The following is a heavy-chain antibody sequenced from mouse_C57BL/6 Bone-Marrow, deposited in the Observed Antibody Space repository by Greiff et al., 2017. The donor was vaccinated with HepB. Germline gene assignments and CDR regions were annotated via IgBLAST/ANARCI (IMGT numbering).Heavy chain of an antibody. J-gene: IGHJ1*03. Sequence: QVQLKQSGPELVKPGASVKISCKASGYAFSSSWMNWVKQRPGKGLEWIGRIYPGDGDTNYNGKFKGKATLTADKSSSTAYMQLSSLTSEDSAVYFCARGIYYGNYWYFDVWGTGTKVTVSS. CDR3: ARGIYYGNYWYFDV. D-gene: IGHD2-1*01. CDR2: IYPGDGDT. V-gene: IGHV1-82*01. CDR1: GYAFSSSW.